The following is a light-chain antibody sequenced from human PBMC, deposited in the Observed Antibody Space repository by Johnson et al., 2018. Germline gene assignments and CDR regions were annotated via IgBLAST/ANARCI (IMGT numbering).Light chain of an antibody. CDR3: GTWDSSLSAGNV. J-gene: IGLJ1*01. Sequence: QSVLTQPPSVSAAPGQKVTISRSGSSSNIGNNYVSWYQQPPGTAPKLLIYENNKRPSGIPDRFSGPKSGTSATLGITGLQTGDEPDYYCGTWDSSLSAGNVFVTGTKVTVL. CDR2: ENN. CDR1: SSNIGNNY. V-gene: IGLV1-51*02.